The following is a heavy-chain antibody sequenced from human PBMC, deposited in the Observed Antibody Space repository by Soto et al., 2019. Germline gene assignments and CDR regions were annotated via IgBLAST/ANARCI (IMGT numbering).Heavy chain of an antibody. CDR2: INHRGST. D-gene: IGHD4-17*01. CDR1: GGSFSGYY. Sequence: QVQLQQWGAGLLKPSETLSLTCAVYGGSFSGYYWSWIRQPPGKGLEWIGEINHRGSTDYNTSLVSRVTISVDTSKNQFSLKLSSVTAADTAVYYCARGVQVTVNSYYYYMDVWGKGTTVTVSS. J-gene: IGHJ6*03. V-gene: IGHV4-34*01. CDR3: ARGVQVTVNSYYYYMDV.